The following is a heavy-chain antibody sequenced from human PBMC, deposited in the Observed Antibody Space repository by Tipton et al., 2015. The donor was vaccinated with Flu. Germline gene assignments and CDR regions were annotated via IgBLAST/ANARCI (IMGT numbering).Heavy chain of an antibody. CDR1: GDSIGSDFY. D-gene: IGHD4-11*01. V-gene: IGHV4-38-2*01. Sequence: LILSCAVSGDSIGSDFYWAWIRQFPGKGLEWIGTVSRTGSTIYNPSLKSRVTISIDTSKNQFSLNMRSVTAADIAVYYCARRDYSNYVSDPNSWFDPWGQGTLVAVSS. CDR3: ARRDYSNYVSDPNSWFDP. J-gene: IGHJ5*02. CDR2: VSRTGST.